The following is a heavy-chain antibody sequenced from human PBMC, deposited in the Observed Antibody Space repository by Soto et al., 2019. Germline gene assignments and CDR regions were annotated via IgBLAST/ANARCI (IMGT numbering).Heavy chain of an antibody. CDR3: AKDRCSNGACYFRH. CDR2: ISGSGDNT. V-gene: IGHV3-23*01. J-gene: IGHJ4*02. Sequence: EVQLLESGGGLVQRGGSLRLSCAASGFSISSYVMNWVRQAPGKGLEWVSGISGSGDNTYYADSVKGRFSISRDTSKNTLYVQMNSLRAEDTAVYYCAKDRCSNGACYFRHWGQGVLVTVSS. D-gene: IGHD2-8*01. CDR1: GFSISSYV.